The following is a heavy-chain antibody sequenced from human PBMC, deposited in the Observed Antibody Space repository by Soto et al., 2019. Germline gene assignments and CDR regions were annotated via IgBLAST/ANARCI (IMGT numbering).Heavy chain of an antibody. CDR2: INTYNGMT. CDR3: AKSPRGEMATD. V-gene: IGHV1-18*01. D-gene: IGHD5-12*01. Sequence: QVQLVQSGGEVKKPGASVTVSCKASGYTFINYHITWGRQAPGQGLEWMAWINTYNGMTDYAQRFQGRVTMTRATSTSTAYMELRNLGSDDTAVYFCAKSPRGEMATDWGQGTLVTVSS. J-gene: IGHJ4*02. CDR1: GYTFINYH.